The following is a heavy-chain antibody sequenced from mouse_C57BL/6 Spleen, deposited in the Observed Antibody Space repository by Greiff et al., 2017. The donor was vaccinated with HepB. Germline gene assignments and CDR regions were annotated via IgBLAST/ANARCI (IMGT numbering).Heavy chain of an antibody. CDR2: ISSGSSTI. Sequence: EVKLQESGGGLVKPGGSLKLSCAASGFTFSDYGMHWVRQAPEKGLEWVAYISSGSSTIYYADTVKGRFTISRDNAKNTLFLQMTSLRSEDTAMYYCARRLDYDYDDGYYAMDYWGQGTSVTVSS. CDR3: ARRLDYDYDDGYYAMDY. D-gene: IGHD2-4*01. J-gene: IGHJ4*01. V-gene: IGHV5-17*01. CDR1: GFTFSDYG.